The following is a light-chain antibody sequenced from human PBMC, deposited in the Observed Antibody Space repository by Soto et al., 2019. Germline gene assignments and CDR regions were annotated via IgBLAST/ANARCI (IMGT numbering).Light chain of an antibody. J-gene: IGKJ1*01. CDR3: QQYGSSGT. V-gene: IGKV3-20*01. Sequence: EIVMTQTPGTLSLSPGERATLSCRASQSVSNNYLAWYQQTPGQAPRLLIYGASNRATGIPDRFSGSGSGTDFTLTISRLEPEDFAVYYCQQYGSSGTFGQGTKVDVK. CDR1: QSVSNNY. CDR2: GAS.